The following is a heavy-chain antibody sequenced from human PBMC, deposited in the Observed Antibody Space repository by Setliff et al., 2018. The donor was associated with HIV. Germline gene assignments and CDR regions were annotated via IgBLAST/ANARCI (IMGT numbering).Heavy chain of an antibody. CDR3: ARAPLSGGSFGWFDP. CDR1: GGSISNYY. CDR2: IYNTGST. Sequence: PSETLSLTCTVSGGSISNYYWTWIRQHPGKGLEWIGYIYNTGSTYHSPSLESRVTISIDTSKNQFSLKLSSVTAADTAVYYCARAPLSGGSFGWFDPWGQGTLVTVSS. V-gene: IGHV4-59*06. D-gene: IGHD2-15*01. J-gene: IGHJ5*02.